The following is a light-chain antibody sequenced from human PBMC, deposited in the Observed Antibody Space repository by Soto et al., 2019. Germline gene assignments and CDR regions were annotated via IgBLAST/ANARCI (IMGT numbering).Light chain of an antibody. Sequence: IVLTQSPATLSLSPGEIATLSCRASQSVSSYLAWSQQKPGQAPRPLIYDASNRATGIPARFSGSASETNFTLTISSLEPEDFAVYYCQQRSNWPPLTFGGGTKVDIK. J-gene: IGKJ4*01. V-gene: IGKV3-11*01. CDR3: QQRSNWPPLT. CDR1: QSVSSY. CDR2: DAS.